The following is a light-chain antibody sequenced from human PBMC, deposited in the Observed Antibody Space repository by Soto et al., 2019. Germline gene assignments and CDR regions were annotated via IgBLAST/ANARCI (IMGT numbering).Light chain of an antibody. Sequence: PGERVTLSCSAIQSVSSSYLTWYQQKPGQAPRLLIYGASTRATSIPARFSGSGSGTEFTLTISSLQPDDFATYYCQQYNSYSPITFGQGTRLEIK. V-gene: IGKV3D-7*01. CDR2: GAS. J-gene: IGKJ5*01. CDR1: QSVSSSY. CDR3: QQYNSYSPIT.